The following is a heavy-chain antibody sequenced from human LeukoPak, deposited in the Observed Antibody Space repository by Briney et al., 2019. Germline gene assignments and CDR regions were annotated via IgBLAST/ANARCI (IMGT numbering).Heavy chain of an antibody. D-gene: IGHD3-10*01. CDR3: ARGTITMVRGVRYWD. CDR2: IYYSGST. CDR1: GGSISSYY. Sequence: PSETLSLTCTVSGGSISSYYWSWIRQPPGKGLEWIGYIYYSGSTNYNPSLKSRVTISVDTSKNQFSLKLSSVTAADTAVYYCARGTITMVRGVRYWDWGQGTLVTVSS. J-gene: IGHJ4*02. V-gene: IGHV4-59*01.